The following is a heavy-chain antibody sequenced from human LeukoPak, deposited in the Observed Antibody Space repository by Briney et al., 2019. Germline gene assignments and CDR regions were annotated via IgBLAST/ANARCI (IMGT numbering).Heavy chain of an antibody. J-gene: IGHJ4*02. CDR1: GGSISSSSYY. CDR2: IYYSGST. Sequence: SETLSLTCTVSGGSISSSSYYWGWIRQPPGKGLEWIGSIYYSGSTYYNPSLKSRVTISVDTSKNQFSLKLSSVPAADTAVYYCARGPPYDFWSGSYYFNYWGQGTLVTVPS. CDR3: ARGPPYDFWSGSYYFNY. D-gene: IGHD3-3*01. V-gene: IGHV4-39*07.